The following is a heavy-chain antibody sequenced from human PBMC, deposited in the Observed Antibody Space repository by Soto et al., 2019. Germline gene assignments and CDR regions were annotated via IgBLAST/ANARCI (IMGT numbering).Heavy chain of an antibody. CDR2: IYHSGST. D-gene: IGHD1-26*01. V-gene: IGHV4-4*02. CDR1: GGSVSSSNW. CDR3: ARFNSGNYYEAFDI. J-gene: IGHJ3*02. Sequence: QVQLQESGPGLVKPSGTLSLTCAVSGGSVSSSNWWSWVRQPPGKGLDWIGEIYHSGSTNYNPSLMSRVTISVDKSKNQFSRKLSSVTAADTAVYYCARFNSGNYYEAFDIWGQGTMVTVSS.